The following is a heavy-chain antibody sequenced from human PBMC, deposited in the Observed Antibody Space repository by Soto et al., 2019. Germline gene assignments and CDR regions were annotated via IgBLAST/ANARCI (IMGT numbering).Heavy chain of an antibody. J-gene: IGHJ4*02. Sequence: EVQLLESGGGLVQPGGSLRLSCAASGFTFSSYAMSWVRQAPGKGLEWVSAISGSGGSTYYADSVKGRFTISRDNSKNTLYLQMNSLRAEDTAVYYCASPDRIAVAGGLEYWGQGTLVTVSS. CDR3: ASPDRIAVAGGLEY. CDR1: GFTFSSYA. CDR2: ISGSGGST. D-gene: IGHD6-19*01. V-gene: IGHV3-23*01.